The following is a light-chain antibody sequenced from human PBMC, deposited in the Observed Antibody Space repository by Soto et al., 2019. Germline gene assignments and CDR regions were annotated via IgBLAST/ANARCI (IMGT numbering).Light chain of an antibody. CDR2: EGS. J-gene: IGLJ3*02. CDR3: CSYAGNSTLA. CDR1: SSDVGSYNL. V-gene: IGLV2-23*01. Sequence: QSALTQPASVSGSPGQSITISCTGTSSDVGSYNLVSWYQQHPGKAPKLMIYEGSKRPSGVSNRFSGSKSGNTASLTISGLQAEDEADYYCCSYAGNSTLAFGGGTELTVL.